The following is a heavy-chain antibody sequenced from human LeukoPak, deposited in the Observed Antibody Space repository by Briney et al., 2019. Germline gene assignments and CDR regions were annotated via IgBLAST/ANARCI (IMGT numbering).Heavy chain of an antibody. CDR1: GFTFSSYT. CDR2: ISYDGSNK. Sequence: GGSLRLSCAASGFTFSSYTMHWVRQAPGKGLEWVAVISYDGSNKYYADSVKGRFTISRDNSKNTLYLQMNSLRAEDTAVYYCAKDGSWSGAEPDYWGQGTLVTASS. CDR3: AKDGSWSGAEPDY. V-gene: IGHV3-30*04. J-gene: IGHJ4*02. D-gene: IGHD3-3*01.